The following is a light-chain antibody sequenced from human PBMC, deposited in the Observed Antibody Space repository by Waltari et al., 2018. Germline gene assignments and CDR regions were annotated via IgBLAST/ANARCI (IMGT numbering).Light chain of an antibody. Sequence: EIVLTQSPATLSLSPGERGTLSCRASQSVSSFLTWFQQKPGQAPRLLIYDASKRATGIPARFSGSGSGTDFNLTISSLEPEDFAVYYCQQRSNWPLTFGGGTKVEFK. CDR2: DAS. CDR1: QSVSSF. CDR3: QQRSNWPLT. J-gene: IGKJ4*01. V-gene: IGKV3-11*01.